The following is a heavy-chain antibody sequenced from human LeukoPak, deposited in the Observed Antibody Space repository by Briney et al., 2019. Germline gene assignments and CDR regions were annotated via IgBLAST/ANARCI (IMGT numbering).Heavy chain of an antibody. CDR2: IIPILGIA. D-gene: IGHD1-26*01. J-gene: IGHJ4*02. Sequence: ASVKVSCKASGYTFTSYGISWVRQAPGQGLEWMGRIIPILGIANYAQKFQGRVTITADKSTSTAYMELSSLRSEDTAVYYCARDGGREWELKTQFDYWGQGTLVTVSS. CDR1: GYTFTSYG. CDR3: ARDGGREWELKTQFDY. V-gene: IGHV1-69*04.